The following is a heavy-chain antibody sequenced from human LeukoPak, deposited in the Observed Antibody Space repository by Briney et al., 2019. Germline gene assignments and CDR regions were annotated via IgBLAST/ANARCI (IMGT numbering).Heavy chain of an antibody. D-gene: IGHD3-10*01. V-gene: IGHV1-2*02. CDR2: IKPNSGGT. CDR3: ASLVRGVIPANDY. Sequence: ASVKVSCKASGYTLTGYYMHWVRQAPGQGLEWMGWIKPNSGGTNYAQKFQGRVTMTRDTSISTAYMELSRLRSDDTAVYYCASLVRGVIPANDYWGQGTLVTVSS. J-gene: IGHJ4*02. CDR1: GYTLTGYY.